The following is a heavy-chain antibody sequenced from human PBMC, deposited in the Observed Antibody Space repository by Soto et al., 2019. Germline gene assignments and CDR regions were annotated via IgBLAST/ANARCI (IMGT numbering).Heavy chain of an antibody. Sequence: EGSLRLSCAASGFTFSSYWMSWVRQAPGKGLEWVANIKQDGSEKYYVDSVKGRFTISRDNAKNSLYLQMNSLRAEDTAVYYCARDGYSSSWYPYYYYGMDVWGQGTTVTVSS. CDR1: GFTFSSYW. CDR3: ARDGYSSSWYPYYYYGMDV. D-gene: IGHD6-13*01. V-gene: IGHV3-7*03. CDR2: IKQDGSEK. J-gene: IGHJ6*02.